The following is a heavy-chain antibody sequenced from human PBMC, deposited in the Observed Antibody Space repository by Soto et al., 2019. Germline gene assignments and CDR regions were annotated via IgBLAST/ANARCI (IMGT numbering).Heavy chain of an antibody. Sequence: QVQLVESGGGVVQPGRTLRLSCAASGCTFSRYAMHWIRRAQGKGMEWMAVMSYDGSNKYYADSVKGRFTISRDNSKNTLYLQMNSLRPEDTALYYCARDGGAYWGQGTLVIVSS. V-gene: IGHV3-30-3*01. CDR3: ARDGGAY. CDR1: GCTFSRYA. D-gene: IGHD3-16*01. CDR2: MSYDGSNK. J-gene: IGHJ4*02.